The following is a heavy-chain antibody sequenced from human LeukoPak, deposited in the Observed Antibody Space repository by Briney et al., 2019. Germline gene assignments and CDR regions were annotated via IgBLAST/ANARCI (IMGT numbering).Heavy chain of an antibody. Sequence: GGSLRLSCAASGFTFSSYAMSWVRQAPGKGLEWVSAISGSGGSTYYADSEKGRFTISRDNSKNTLYLQMNSLRAEDTAVYYCAKVGYDFWSGYYGFYYYYYMDVWGKGTTVTVSS. CDR2: ISGSGGST. J-gene: IGHJ6*03. V-gene: IGHV3-23*01. CDR3: AKVGYDFWSGYYGFYYYYYMDV. D-gene: IGHD3-3*01. CDR1: GFTFSSYA.